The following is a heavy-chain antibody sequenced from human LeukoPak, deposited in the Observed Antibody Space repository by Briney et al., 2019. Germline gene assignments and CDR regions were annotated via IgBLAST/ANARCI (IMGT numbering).Heavy chain of an antibody. Sequence: GGSLRLSCAASGFTFDDYGMSWVRQAPGKGLEWVSGINWNGGSTGYADSVKGRFTVSRDNAKNSLYLQMNSLRAEDTALYYCARSVAAAGTSHFDYWGQGTLVTVSS. CDR3: ARSVAAAGTSHFDY. J-gene: IGHJ4*02. V-gene: IGHV3-20*04. CDR1: GFTFDDYG. CDR2: INWNGGST. D-gene: IGHD6-13*01.